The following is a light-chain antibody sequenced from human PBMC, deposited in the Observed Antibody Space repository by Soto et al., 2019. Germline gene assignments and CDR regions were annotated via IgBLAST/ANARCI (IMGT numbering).Light chain of an antibody. Sequence: QSVLTQPGSVSGSPVQSITISCTGTTSDVGSYNLVSWYQQHPGKAPKLMIYEVTKRPSGVSNRFSASKSGNTASLTISGLQAEDEADYYCCSYANSDTFFGTGTKVTVL. CDR2: EVT. CDR3: CSYANSDTF. V-gene: IGLV2-23*02. J-gene: IGLJ1*01. CDR1: TSDVGSYNL.